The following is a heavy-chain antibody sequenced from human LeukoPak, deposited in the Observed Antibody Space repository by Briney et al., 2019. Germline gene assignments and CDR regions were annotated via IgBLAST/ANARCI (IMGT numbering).Heavy chain of an antibody. Sequence: GESLKISCKGSGYSFTSYWIGWVRQMPGKGLEWMGIIYPGESDTRYRPSFQGQVTISADKSIATAYLQWSSLKASDTAMYYCARHNEAGVATSLDYYNFYGMDVWGQGTTVTVSS. V-gene: IGHV5-51*01. CDR2: IYPGESDT. CDR3: ARHNEAGVATSLDYYNFYGMDV. CDR1: GYSFTSYW. D-gene: IGHD5-12*01. J-gene: IGHJ6*02.